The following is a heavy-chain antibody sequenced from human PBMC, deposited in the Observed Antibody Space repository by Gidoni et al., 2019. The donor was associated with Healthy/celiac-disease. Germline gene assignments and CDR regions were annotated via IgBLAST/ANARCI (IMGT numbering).Heavy chain of an antibody. D-gene: IGHD4-17*01. CDR2: IYYSGST. CDR1: GGSISSSSYY. V-gene: IGHV4-39*01. Sequence: QLQLQESGPGLVKPSETLSLTCTVSGGSISSSSYYWGWIRQPPGKGLEWIGSIYYSGSTYYNPSLKSRVTISVDTSKNQFSLKLSSVTAADTAVYYCAGIDYGDYYYYGMDVWGQGTTVTVSS. J-gene: IGHJ6*02. CDR3: AGIDYGDYYYYGMDV.